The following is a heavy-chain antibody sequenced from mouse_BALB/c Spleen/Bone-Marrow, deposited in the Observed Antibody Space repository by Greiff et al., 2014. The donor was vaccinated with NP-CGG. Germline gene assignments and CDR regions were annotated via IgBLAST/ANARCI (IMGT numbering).Heavy chain of an antibody. J-gene: IGHJ2*01. CDR3: ARFGRYYFDY. CDR2: INPGSDGA. V-gene: IGHV1-54*01. CDR1: GYAFTNYL. Sequence: QVQLQQPGAELVRPGTAVNVSCKASGYAFTNYLIEWVKQRPGQGLEWIGVINPGSDGANYNEKFKGKATLTADKSSSTAYMQLSSLTSDDSAVYFCARFGRYYFDYWGQGTTLTVSS.